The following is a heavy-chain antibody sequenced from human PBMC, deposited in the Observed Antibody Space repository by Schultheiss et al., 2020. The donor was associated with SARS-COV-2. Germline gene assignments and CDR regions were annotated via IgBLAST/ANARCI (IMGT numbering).Heavy chain of an antibody. CDR2: ISSSSSYI. CDR3: ARDGVALIAARADY. J-gene: IGHJ4*02. CDR1: GFTFSSYS. D-gene: IGHD6-6*01. Sequence: GGSLRLSCAASGFTFSSYSMNWVRQAPGKGLEWVSSISSSSSYIYYADSVKGRFTISRDNSNNTLYLQMNSLRDEDTAVYYCARDGVALIAARADYWGQGTLVTVSS. V-gene: IGHV3-21*04.